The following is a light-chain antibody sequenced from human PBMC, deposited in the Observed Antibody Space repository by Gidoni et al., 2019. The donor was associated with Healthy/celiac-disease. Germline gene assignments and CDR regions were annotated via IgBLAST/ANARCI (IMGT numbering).Light chain of an antibody. J-gene: IGLJ1*01. CDR2: GKN. Sequence: SSELTQDPAVSVALGQTVRITCQGDSLRSYYASWYQQKPGQAPVLVIYGKNNRPPGIPDRFSGSSSGNTASLTITGAQAEDEADYYCNSRDSSGNHLDVFGTGTKVTVL. V-gene: IGLV3-19*01. CDR3: NSRDSSGNHLDV. CDR1: SLRSYY.